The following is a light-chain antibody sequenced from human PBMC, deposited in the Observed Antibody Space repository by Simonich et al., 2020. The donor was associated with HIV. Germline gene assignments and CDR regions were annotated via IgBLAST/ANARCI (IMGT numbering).Light chain of an antibody. CDR2: EDN. V-gene: IGLV6-57*03. CDR1: SGSIASNY. Sequence: NFMLTQPHSVSESPGKTVTISCTRSSGSIASNYVQWYQQRPGSAPTTVIYEDNQRHSGVPDRFSGSIDSSSNSASLTISGLKTEDEADYYCQSYDSSNHVVFGGVTKLTVL. J-gene: IGLJ2*01. CDR3: QSYDSSNHVV.